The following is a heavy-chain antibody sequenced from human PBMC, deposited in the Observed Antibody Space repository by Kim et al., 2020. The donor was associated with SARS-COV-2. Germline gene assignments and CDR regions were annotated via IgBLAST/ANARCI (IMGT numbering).Heavy chain of an antibody. CDR3: ARGYMTTVTTTFDY. V-gene: IGHV3-21*01. Sequence: GSLRLSCAASGFTFSSYSMNWVRQAPGKGLEWVSSLSSSSSYIYYADSVKGRFTISRDNAKNSLYLQMNSLRAEDTAVYYCARGYMTTVTTTFDYWGQGTLVTVSS. J-gene: IGHJ4*02. D-gene: IGHD4-17*01. CDR1: GFTFSSYS. CDR2: LSSSSSYI.